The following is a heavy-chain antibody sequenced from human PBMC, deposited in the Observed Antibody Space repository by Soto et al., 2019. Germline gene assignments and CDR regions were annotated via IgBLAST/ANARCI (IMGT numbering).Heavy chain of an antibody. CDR2: IYPGDSDT. Sequence: LGESLKISCKGSGYSFTSYWIGWVRQMPGKGLEWMGIIYPGDSDTRYSPSFQGQVTISADKSISTAYLQWSSLKASDTAMYYCARQGCISTSCYWYYYGMDVWGQGTTVTVSS. CDR3: ARQGCISTSCYWYYYGMDV. J-gene: IGHJ6*02. CDR1: GYSFTSYW. V-gene: IGHV5-51*01. D-gene: IGHD2-2*01.